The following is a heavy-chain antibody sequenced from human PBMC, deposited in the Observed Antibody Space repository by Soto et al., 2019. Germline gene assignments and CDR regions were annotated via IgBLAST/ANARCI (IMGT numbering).Heavy chain of an antibody. Sequence: GGSLILSCAASGFTFRDHWMHWVRQAPGKGRVWVSRINSDGSTTTYADSVKGRFTISRDNAKSTLYLQLNSLRAEDTALYYCARGYSSGPDYWGQGTLVTVSS. CDR3: ARGYSSGPDY. V-gene: IGHV3-74*01. CDR1: GFTFRDHW. CDR2: INSDGSTT. D-gene: IGHD6-19*01. J-gene: IGHJ4*02.